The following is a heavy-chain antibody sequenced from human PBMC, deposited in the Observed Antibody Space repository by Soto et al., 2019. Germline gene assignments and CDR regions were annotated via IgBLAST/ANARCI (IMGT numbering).Heavy chain of an antibody. CDR3: TTGGLDCISTSCGVDV. Sequence: GGSLRLSCAASGFTLSNAWMSWVRQAPGKGLEWVGRIKSKTDGGTTDYAAPVKGRFTISRDDSKNTLYLQMNSLKTEDTAVYYCTTGGLDCISTSCGVDVWGQGTTVTVSS. D-gene: IGHD2-2*01. CDR1: GFTLSNAW. CDR2: IKSKTDGGTT. V-gene: IGHV3-15*01. J-gene: IGHJ6*02.